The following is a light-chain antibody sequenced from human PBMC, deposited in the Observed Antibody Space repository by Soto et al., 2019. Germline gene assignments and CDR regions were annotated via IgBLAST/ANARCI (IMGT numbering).Light chain of an antibody. Sequence: IQLTQSPSSLSASVGDRVTITCRASQGIRNYLAWYQQKPGKAPNLLIYLASTLQGEVPSRFSGSGSGTDFSLTISSLQPEDVATYYCQYLNSFPLTFGGGTKVELK. CDR2: LAS. CDR3: QYLNSFPLT. V-gene: IGKV1-9*01. CDR1: QGIRNY. J-gene: IGKJ4*01.